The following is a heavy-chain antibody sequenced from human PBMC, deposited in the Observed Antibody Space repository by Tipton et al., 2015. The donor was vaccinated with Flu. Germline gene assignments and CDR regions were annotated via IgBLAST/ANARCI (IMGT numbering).Heavy chain of an antibody. J-gene: IGHJ3*02. CDR3: ARGLQYLESAFDI. CDR2: INPNSGGT. D-gene: IGHD2-15*01. Sequence: QLVQSGAEVKKPGASVKVSFKAAGYTFTGYYMHWLRQAPGQGLEWMGRINPNSGGTNYAQKLQGRVTMTRDTSISTAYMELSRLRSDDTAVYYCARGLQYLESAFDIWGQGTMVTVSS. CDR1: GYTFTGYY. V-gene: IGHV1-2*06.